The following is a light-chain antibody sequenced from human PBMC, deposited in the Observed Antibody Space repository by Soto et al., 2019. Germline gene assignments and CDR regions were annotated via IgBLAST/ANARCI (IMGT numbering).Light chain of an antibody. CDR3: AAWDDSLSALYV. CDR1: SSNIGSNY. V-gene: IGLV1-47*01. CDR2: KNN. J-gene: IGLJ1*01. Sequence: QSVLTQPPSASGTPGQGIIISCSGSSSNIGSNYVYWYQQLPGTAPKLLIYKNNQRPSGVPDRFSGSKSGTSASLAISGLRSEDEADYYCAAWDDSLSALYVFGTGTKLTV.